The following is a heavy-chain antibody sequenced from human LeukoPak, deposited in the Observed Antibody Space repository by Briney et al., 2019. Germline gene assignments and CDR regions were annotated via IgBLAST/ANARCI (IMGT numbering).Heavy chain of an antibody. V-gene: IGHV1-69*05. Sequence: GASVKVSCKASGGTFSSYAISWVRPAPGQGLEWMGGIIPIFGTANYAQKFQGRVTITTDESTSTAYMEVSSLRSEDTGVYYGARSGDDYYFDYWGQGTLVTVSS. CDR2: IIPIFGTA. CDR1: GGTFSSYA. J-gene: IGHJ4*02. CDR3: ARSGDDYYFDY. D-gene: IGHD3-10*01.